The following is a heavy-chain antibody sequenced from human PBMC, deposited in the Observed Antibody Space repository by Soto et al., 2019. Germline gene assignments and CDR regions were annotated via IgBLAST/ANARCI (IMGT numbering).Heavy chain of an antibody. Sequence: QVQLVESGGGVVQPGRSLRLSCTASEFTFIDHAMHWVRQAPVKGLEWVAVLSYDGSHNYYEGFLKGRLTISRDNSWNTLFLQMNSLRYEDTAVYYCAREPGKGYCSVGYCYAPDFWGQGTMVTVSS. J-gene: IGHJ4*02. CDR3: AREPGKGYCSVGYCYAPDF. D-gene: IGHD2-15*01. V-gene: IGHV3-30-3*01. CDR1: EFTFIDHA. CDR2: LSYDGSHN.